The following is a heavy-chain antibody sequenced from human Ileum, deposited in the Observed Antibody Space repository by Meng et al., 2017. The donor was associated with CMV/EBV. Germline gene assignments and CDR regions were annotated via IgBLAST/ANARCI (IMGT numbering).Heavy chain of an antibody. D-gene: IGHD5-18*01. CDR3: ARGGYLYGMDV. Sequence: GESLKISCAASGFTFSSYEMNWVRQAPGKGLEWVSYITSSGTGIYYADSVKGRFSISRDNAKNSLYLHMNSLRAEDTAVYYCARGGYLYGMDVWGQGTTVTVSS. CDR1: GFTFSSYE. V-gene: IGHV3-48*03. J-gene: IGHJ6*02. CDR2: ITSSGTGI.